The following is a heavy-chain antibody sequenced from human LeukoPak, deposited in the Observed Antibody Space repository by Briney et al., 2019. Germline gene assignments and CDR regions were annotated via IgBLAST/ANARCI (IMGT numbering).Heavy chain of an antibody. D-gene: IGHD2-2*01. CDR3: APYCSSTSCYGEGDY. V-gene: IGHV4-39*01. J-gene: IGHJ4*02. Sequence: SEALSLTCAVYGGSFSGYYWGWIRQPPGKGLEWIGSIYYSGSTYYNPSLKSRVTISVDTSKNQFSLNLSSVTAADTAVYYCAPYCSSTSCYGEGDYWGQGTLVTVSS. CDR2: IYYSGST. CDR1: GGSFSGYY.